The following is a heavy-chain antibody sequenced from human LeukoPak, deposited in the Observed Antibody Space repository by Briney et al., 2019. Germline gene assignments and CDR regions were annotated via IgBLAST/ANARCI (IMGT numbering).Heavy chain of an antibody. CDR3: ARVNAGPDH. Sequence: ASVRVSCKASGYTFIHYYIHWMRQAPGQGLEWMGWMNPNNGDTKYAQKFQGRVTMTRDTPISTAYMELSRLKSDDTAVYYCARVNAGPDHWGQGTLVTVSS. CDR2: MNPNNGDT. V-gene: IGHV1-2*02. CDR1: GYTFIHYY. J-gene: IGHJ4*02. D-gene: IGHD2-2*01.